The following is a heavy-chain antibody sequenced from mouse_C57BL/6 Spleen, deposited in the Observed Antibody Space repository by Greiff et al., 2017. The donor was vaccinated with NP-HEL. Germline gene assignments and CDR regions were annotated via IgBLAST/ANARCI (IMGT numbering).Heavy chain of an antibody. CDR2: INPYNGGT. CDR3: ARPLTTVVRGCAY. V-gene: IGHV1-19*01. Sequence: VHVKQSGPVLVKPGASVKMSCKASGYTFTDYYMNWVKQSHGKSLEWIGVINPYNGGTSYNQKFKGKATLTVDKSSSTAYMALNSLTSEDSAVYYCARPLTTVVRGCAYWGQGTLVTVSA. D-gene: IGHD1-1*01. CDR1: GYTFTDYY. J-gene: IGHJ3*01.